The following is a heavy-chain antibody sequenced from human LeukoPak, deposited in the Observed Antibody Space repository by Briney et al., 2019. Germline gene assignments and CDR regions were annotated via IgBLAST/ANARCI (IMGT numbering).Heavy chain of an antibody. V-gene: IGHV3-49*03. CDR3: TREFQGNVFDY. J-gene: IGHJ4*02. CDR1: GFTFGDYA. Sequence: GGSLRLSCTASGFTFGDYAMSWFRHGPGKGLELVGFIRSNAYGGTTEYAASVKGRFTISRDDSKSIAYLQMNSLKTEDTAVYYCTREFQGNVFDYWGQGTLVTVSS. D-gene: IGHD3-10*01. CDR2: IRSNAYGGTT.